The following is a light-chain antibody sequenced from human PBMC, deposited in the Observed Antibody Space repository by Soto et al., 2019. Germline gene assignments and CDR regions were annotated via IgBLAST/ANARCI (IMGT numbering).Light chain of an antibody. Sequence: QPASVSGSPGQSITISCTGTSSDVGGYNYDSWYQQHPGKAPKLMIYDVSNRPSGVSNRFSGSKSGNTASLTISGLQAEDEADYYCSSYTSSSTFWVFGGGTKLTVL. CDR1: SSDVGGYNY. CDR2: DVS. CDR3: SSYTSSSTFWV. V-gene: IGLV2-14*01. J-gene: IGLJ3*02.